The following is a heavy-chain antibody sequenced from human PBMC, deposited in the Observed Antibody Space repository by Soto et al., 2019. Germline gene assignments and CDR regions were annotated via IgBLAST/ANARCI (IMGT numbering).Heavy chain of an antibody. J-gene: IGHJ5*02. V-gene: IGHV3-7*01. CDR2: IKQDGSEK. D-gene: IGHD6-6*01. CDR3: ARGSARPTPEGWFDP. Sequence: EVQLVESGGGLVQPGGSLRLSCAASGFTFGSYWMSWVRQAPGKGLEWVANIKQDGSEKYYVDSVKGRFTISRDNAKNSLYLQMNSLRAEDTAVYYCARGSARPTPEGWFDPWGQGTLVTVSS. CDR1: GFTFGSYW.